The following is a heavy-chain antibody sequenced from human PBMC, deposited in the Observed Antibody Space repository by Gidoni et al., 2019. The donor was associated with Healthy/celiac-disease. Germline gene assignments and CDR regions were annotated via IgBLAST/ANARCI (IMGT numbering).Heavy chain of an antibody. CDR3: ARDLLVGATPVPFDY. CDR1: GVTFSSYG. CDR2: IWYDGSNK. J-gene: IGHJ4*02. V-gene: IGHV3-33*01. Sequence: QVQLVESGGGVVQPGSSRRLSCAASGVTFSSYGMNWVRQAPGKGLEWVAVIWYDGSNKYYADSVKGRFTISRDNSKNTLYLQMNSLRAEDTAVYYCARDLLVGATPVPFDYWGQGTLVTVSS. D-gene: IGHD1-26*01.